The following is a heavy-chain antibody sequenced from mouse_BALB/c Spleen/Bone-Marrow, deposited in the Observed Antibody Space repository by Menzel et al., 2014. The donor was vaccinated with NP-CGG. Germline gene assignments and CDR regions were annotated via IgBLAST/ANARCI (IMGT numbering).Heavy chain of an antibody. CDR1: GFNIKDTY. CDR3: ARDYGRTAWFAY. CDR2: IDPANGNT. J-gene: IGHJ3*01. Sequence: EVQLQQSGAELVKPGASVKLSYTASGFNIKDTYIHWVKQRPGQGLEWIGGIDPANGNTKYDPKFQGKATITADTSSNTAYLQLSSLTSEDTAVYYCARDYGRTAWFAYWGQGTQVTVSA. D-gene: IGHD1-1*01. V-gene: IGHV14-3*02.